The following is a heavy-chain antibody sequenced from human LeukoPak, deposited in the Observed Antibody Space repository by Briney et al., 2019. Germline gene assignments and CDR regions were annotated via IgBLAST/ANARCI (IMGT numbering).Heavy chain of an antibody. V-gene: IGHV4-59*01. CDR1: GGSISSYY. CDR2: IHYSGST. D-gene: IGHD1-20*01. CDR3: ARGGRYNWNDCPDY. J-gene: IGHJ4*02. Sequence: SETLSLTCTVSGGSISSYYWSWIRQPPGKGLEWIGYIHYSGSTNYNPSLKSRLTISVETSKNQFSLKLRSVTAADTAVYYCARGGRYNWNDCPDYWGQGTLVTVSS.